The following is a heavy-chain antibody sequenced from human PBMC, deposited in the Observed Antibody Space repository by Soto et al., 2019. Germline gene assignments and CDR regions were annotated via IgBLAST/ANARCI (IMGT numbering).Heavy chain of an antibody. CDR3: VRDPDGHIDFDY. CDR2: ISAYNGDT. Sequence: QVQLVQSGAEVKEPGASVKISCKASGYTFTSYGISWVRQAPVQGLEWMSWISAYNGDTNYAQKVQGRVTRTTDTSTSPAFMELRSLRFDDTAVYYCVRDPDGHIDFDYWGQGTLVTVSS. J-gene: IGHJ4*02. CDR1: GYTFTSYG. V-gene: IGHV1-18*01.